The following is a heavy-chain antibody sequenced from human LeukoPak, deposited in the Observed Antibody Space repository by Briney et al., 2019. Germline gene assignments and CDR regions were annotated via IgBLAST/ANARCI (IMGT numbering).Heavy chain of an antibody. CDR2: IYLENSDT. D-gene: IGHD5-18*01. CDR1: GYNFFTYW. Sequence: GESLKISCEGSGYNFFTYWIGWVRQMPGKGLEWMGIIYLENSDTKYNPPFQGQVTISVDRSISTAYLQWGSLQASDTAMYYCTGTPNGAYSWISWGQGTLVTVSS. V-gene: IGHV5-51*01. CDR3: TGTPNGAYSWIS. J-gene: IGHJ5*02.